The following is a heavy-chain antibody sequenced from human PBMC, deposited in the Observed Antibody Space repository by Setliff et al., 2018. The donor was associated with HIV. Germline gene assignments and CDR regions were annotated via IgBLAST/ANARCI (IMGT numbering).Heavy chain of an antibody. V-gene: IGHV4-59*08. D-gene: IGHD3-10*01. Sequence: PSETLSLTCTVSGASISGYYWSWIRRTPGKGLEWIGSIHGDGTTNHNPSLKSRVTISLETSKMQFSLKLNSVSAADTAVYYCARQPYDSRSFGWFDPWGQGTLVTVSS. CDR3: ARQPYDSRSFGWFDP. J-gene: IGHJ5*02. CDR1: GASISGYY. CDR2: IHGDGTT.